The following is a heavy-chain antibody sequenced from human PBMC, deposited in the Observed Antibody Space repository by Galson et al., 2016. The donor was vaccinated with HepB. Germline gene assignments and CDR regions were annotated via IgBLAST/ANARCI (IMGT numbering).Heavy chain of an antibody. V-gene: IGHV3-11*01. CDR1: GFIFSDYY. Sequence: SLRLSCAASGFIFSDYYVHWIRQAPGKGLEWISYMSSSGSTIYFADSVKGRFTISRDNAKNSLYLQMHSLRAEDTAVYYCARNREGGVDYWGQGTLVTVSS. D-gene: IGHD1-26*01. J-gene: IGHJ4*02. CDR2: MSSSGSTI. CDR3: ARNREGGVDY.